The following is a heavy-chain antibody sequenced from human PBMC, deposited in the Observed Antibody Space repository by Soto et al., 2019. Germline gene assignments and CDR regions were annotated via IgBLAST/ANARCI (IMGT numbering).Heavy chain of an antibody. D-gene: IGHD2-15*01. Sequence: GASVKVSCKAPGYTFTSYGISWVRQAPGQGLEWMGWISAYNGNTNYAQKLQGRVTMTTDTSTSTAYMELRSLRSDDTAVYYCARDPRRDIVVVVAATGLSWFDPWGQGTLVTVSS. CDR2: ISAYNGNT. J-gene: IGHJ5*02. CDR1: GYTFTSYG. V-gene: IGHV1-18*01. CDR3: ARDPRRDIVVVVAATGLSWFDP.